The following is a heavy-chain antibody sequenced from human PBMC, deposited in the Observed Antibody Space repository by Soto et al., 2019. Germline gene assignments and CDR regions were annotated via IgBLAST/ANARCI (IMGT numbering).Heavy chain of an antibody. V-gene: IGHV3-53*01. D-gene: IGHD6-13*01. CDR2: IYSGGST. CDR3: ARARWYSSSWYLNY. J-gene: IGHJ4*02. CDR1: GFTVSSNY. Sequence: GGSLRLSCAASGFTVSSNYMSWVRQAPGKGLEWVSVIYSGGSTYYADSVKGRFTISRDNSKNTLYLQMNSLRAEDTAVYYCARARWYSSSWYLNYWGQGTLVTVSS.